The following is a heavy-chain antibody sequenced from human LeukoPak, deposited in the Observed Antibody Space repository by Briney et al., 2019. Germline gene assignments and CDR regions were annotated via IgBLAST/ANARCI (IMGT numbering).Heavy chain of an antibody. CDR3: ARLVSRYCSGGSCLETYYFDY. V-gene: IGHV4-39*01. D-gene: IGHD2-15*01. J-gene: IGHJ4*02. Sequence: SETLSLTCTVSGGFISSGSYYWGWLRPPPGKGLEWFGSIYYSGSPYYNPALKSRVTICVDTSKNQFFLKLSSVTAADTAVYYCARLVSRYCSGGSCLETYYFDYWGQGTLVTVSS. CDR2: IYYSGSP. CDR1: GGFISSGSYY.